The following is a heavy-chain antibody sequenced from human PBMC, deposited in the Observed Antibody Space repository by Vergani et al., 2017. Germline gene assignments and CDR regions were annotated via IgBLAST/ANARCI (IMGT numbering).Heavy chain of an antibody. D-gene: IGHD6-19*01. V-gene: IGHV3-30*18. Sequence: VQLLESGGGLVQPGGSLRLSCAASGFTFSSYGMHWVRQAPGKGLEWVAVISYDGSNKYYADSVKGRFTISRDNSKNTLYLQMNSLRAEDTAVYYCAKPRKTPYSSGWYSWGQGTLVTVSS. CDR1: GFTFSSYG. CDR3: AKPRKTPYSSGWYS. J-gene: IGHJ4*02. CDR2: ISYDGSNK.